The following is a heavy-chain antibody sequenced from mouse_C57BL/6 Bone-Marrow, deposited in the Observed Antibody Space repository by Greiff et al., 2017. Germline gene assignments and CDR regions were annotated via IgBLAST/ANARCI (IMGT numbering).Heavy chain of an antibody. D-gene: IGHD1-1*02. CDR2: IYPRSGNT. Sequence: QVQLQQSGAELARPGASVKLSCKASGYTFTSSGISWVKQRTGQGLEWIGEIYPRSGNTYYNEKFKGKATLTADKSSSTAYMELRSLTSEDSAVYFCARWGWVYYFDYWGQGTTLTVSS. CDR1: GYTFTSSG. CDR3: ARWGWVYYFDY. J-gene: IGHJ2*01. V-gene: IGHV1-81*01.